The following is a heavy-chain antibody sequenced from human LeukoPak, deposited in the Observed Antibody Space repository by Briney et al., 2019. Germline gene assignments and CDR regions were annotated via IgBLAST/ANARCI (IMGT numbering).Heavy chain of an antibody. CDR1: GGTFSSYA. CDR3: AREGYDILTGYYRYNWFDP. V-gene: IGHV1-69*05. D-gene: IGHD3-9*01. Sequence: SVKVSCKASGGTFSSYAISWVRQAPGQGLEWMGGIIPIFGTANYAQKFQGRVTITTDEPTSTAYMELSSLRSEDTAVYYCAREGYDILTGYYRYNWFDPWGQGTLVTVSS. J-gene: IGHJ5*02. CDR2: IIPIFGTA.